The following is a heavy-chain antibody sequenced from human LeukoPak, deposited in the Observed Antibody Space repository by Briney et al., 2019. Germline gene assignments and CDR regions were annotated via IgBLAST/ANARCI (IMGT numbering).Heavy chain of an antibody. CDR2: INHDGSVK. CDR1: GFSFSNYG. CDR3: ARDRDAGGFEY. J-gene: IGHJ4*02. D-gene: IGHD2-15*01. V-gene: IGHV3-7*01. Sequence: PGGSLRLSCAASGFSFSNYGMSWVRQAPGKGLEWVSNINHDGSVKHYADSVKGRFTISGDNAKNSLFLQMNSLRGEDTAVYYCARDRDAGGFEYWGQGTLVTVSS.